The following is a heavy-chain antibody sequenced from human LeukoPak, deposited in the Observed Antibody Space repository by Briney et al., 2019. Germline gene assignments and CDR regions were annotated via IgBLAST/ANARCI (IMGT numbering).Heavy chain of an antibody. CDR2: INHSGST. J-gene: IGHJ4*02. Sequence: SETLSLTCAVHGGSFSGYYWSWIRQPPGKGLEWIGEINHSGSTNYNPSLKSRVTIAVDTSKNQFSLKLSSVTAADTAVYYCARADTAMVSFDYWGQGTLVTVSS. CDR1: GGSFSGYY. V-gene: IGHV4-34*01. CDR3: ARADTAMVSFDY. D-gene: IGHD5-18*01.